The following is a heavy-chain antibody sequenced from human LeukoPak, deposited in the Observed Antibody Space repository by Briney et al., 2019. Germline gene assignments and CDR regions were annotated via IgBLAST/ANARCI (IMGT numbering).Heavy chain of an antibody. CDR2: INSDGSST. CDR3: ARGYSSTTPFDY. CDR1: GFTFSSYW. Sequence: GGSLILSCAASGFTFSSYWMHWVRQAPGEGLVWVSRINSDGSSTSYADSVKGRFTISRDNAKNTPYLQMNSLRAEDTAVYYCARGYSSTTPFDYWGQGTLVTVSS. J-gene: IGHJ4*02. D-gene: IGHD5/OR15-5a*01. V-gene: IGHV3-74*01.